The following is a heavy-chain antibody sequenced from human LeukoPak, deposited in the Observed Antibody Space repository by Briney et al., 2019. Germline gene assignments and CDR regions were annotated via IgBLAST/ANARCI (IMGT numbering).Heavy chain of an antibody. V-gene: IGHV1-2*02. D-gene: IGHD5-24*01. CDR3: ARPPGRDGYNRYEY. CDR2: INPDSGGT. J-gene: IGHJ4*02. CDR1: GYTFTGYY. Sequence: VASVKVSCKASGYTFTGYYMHWVRQAPGQGLEWMGWINPDSGGTNHAEKFQGRVTMTRDTSISTAYMELSRLRSDDTAVYYCARPPGRDGYNRYEYWGQGTLVTVSS.